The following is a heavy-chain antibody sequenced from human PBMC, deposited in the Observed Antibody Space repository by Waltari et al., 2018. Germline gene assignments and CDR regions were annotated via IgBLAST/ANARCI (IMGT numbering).Heavy chain of an antibody. Sequence: EVQLVESGGGLVKPGGSWRLPWGASGLPFGNYWMTWVRQAPGKGLEWVANIKQDGSAKYYVDSVKGRFTISRDNARNSLFLQMDSLRAEDTAVYYCARLAVWVAQEDFWGQGTLVTVSS. V-gene: IGHV3-7*01. CDR1: GLPFGNYW. CDR2: IKQDGSAK. D-gene: IGHD1-26*01. J-gene: IGHJ4*02. CDR3: ARLAVWVAQEDF.